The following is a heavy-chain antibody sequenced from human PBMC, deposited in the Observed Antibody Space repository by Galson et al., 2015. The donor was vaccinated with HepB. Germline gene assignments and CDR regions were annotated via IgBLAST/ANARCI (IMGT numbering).Heavy chain of an antibody. V-gene: IGHV3-21*01. D-gene: IGHD4-17*01. CDR3: ATTGDFGVDY. J-gene: IGHJ4*02. CDR1: GFTFSSYS. CDR2: ISSSSSYI. Sequence: SLRLSCAASGFTFSSYSMNWVRQAPGKGLEWVSSISSSSSYIYYADSVKGRFTISRDNTKNSLYLQMNSLRAEDTAVYYCATTGDFGVDYWGQGTLVTVSS.